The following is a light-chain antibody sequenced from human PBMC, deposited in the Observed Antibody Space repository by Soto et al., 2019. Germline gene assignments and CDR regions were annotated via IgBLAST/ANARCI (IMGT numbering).Light chain of an antibody. Sequence: QSALTQPASVSGSPGHSITIPCTGTSSDIGGYNDVSWYQQHPGKAPKLMIYEASHRPSGISNRFSGSKSGNTASLTISGLQAEDEADYYCSSYTSSVAHVFGTGTKVTVL. CDR3: SSYTSSVAHV. CDR2: EAS. J-gene: IGLJ1*01. V-gene: IGLV2-14*01. CDR1: SSDIGGYND.